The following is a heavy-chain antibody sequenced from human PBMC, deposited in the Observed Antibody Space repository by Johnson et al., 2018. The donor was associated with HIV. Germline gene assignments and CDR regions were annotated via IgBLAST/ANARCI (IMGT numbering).Heavy chain of an antibody. CDR1: GFTVSTNY. CDR3: ARDQGELRRTHAFDI. D-gene: IGHD1-14*01. Sequence: VQLVESGGGLVQPGGSLRLSCAASGFTVSTNYMSWVRQAPGKGLEWVSVIYSGSNKYYADSVKGRFTISRDNSKNTLYLQMNSLRHEDTAVYYCARDQGELRRTHAFDIWGQGTMVTVSS. J-gene: IGHJ3*02. V-gene: IGHV3-66*02. CDR2: IYSGSNK.